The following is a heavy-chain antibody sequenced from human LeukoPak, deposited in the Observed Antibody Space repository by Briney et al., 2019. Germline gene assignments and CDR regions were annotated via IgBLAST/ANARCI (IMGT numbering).Heavy chain of an antibody. D-gene: IGHD3-22*01. J-gene: IGHJ3*02. CDR3: ASPTYYYDSSGVRDGVAFDI. V-gene: IGHV1-69*05. CDR1: GGTFSSYA. CDR2: IIPIFGTA. Sequence: SVKVSCKASGGTFSSYAISWVRQAPGQGLEWMGGIIPIFGTANYAQKFQGRVTITTDESTSTAYMELSSLRSEDTAVYYCASPTYYYDSSGVRDGVAFDIWGQGTMVTVSS.